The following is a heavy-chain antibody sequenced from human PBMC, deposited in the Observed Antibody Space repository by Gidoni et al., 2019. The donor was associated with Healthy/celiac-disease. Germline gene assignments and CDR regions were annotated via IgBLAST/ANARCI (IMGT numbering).Heavy chain of an antibody. J-gene: IGHJ4*02. CDR3: ARHLVAYYYGSGSYYVDY. D-gene: IGHD3-10*01. V-gene: IGHV4-39*01. CDR2: IYYSGST. Sequence: QLQLQESGPGLVKPSETLSLTCTVSGCSISSSSYSWGWIRQPPGKGLEWIGCIYYSGSTYYNPSLKSRVTISVDTSKNQFSLKLSSVTAADTAVYYCARHLVAYYYGSGSYYVDYWGQGTLVTVSS. CDR1: GCSISSSSYS.